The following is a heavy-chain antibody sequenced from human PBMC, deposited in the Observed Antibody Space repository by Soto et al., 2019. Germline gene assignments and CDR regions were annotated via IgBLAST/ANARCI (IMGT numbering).Heavy chain of an antibody. D-gene: IGHD6-13*01. Sequence: GGSLRLSCAASGFTFSSYAMHWVRQAPGKGLEWVAVISYDGSNKYYADSVKGRFTISRDNSKNTLYLQMNSLRAEDTAVYYCARDSSSWYVFPGYYYYGMDVWGQGTTVTVSS. CDR2: ISYDGSNK. V-gene: IGHV3-30-3*01. CDR1: GFTFSSYA. J-gene: IGHJ6*02. CDR3: ARDSSSWYVFPGYYYYGMDV.